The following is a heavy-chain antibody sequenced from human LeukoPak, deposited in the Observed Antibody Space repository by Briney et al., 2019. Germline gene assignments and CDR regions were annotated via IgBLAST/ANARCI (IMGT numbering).Heavy chain of an antibody. V-gene: IGHV1-2*02. Sequence: ASVKVSCKASGYTFTGYYMHWVRQAPGQGLEWMGWINPNSGGTNYAQKFQGRATMTRDTSISTAYMELSRLRSDDTAVYYCARDLSSSWFEWFDPWGQGTLVTVSS. CDR3: ARDLSSSWFEWFDP. CDR1: GYTFTGYY. CDR2: INPNSGGT. D-gene: IGHD3-10*01. J-gene: IGHJ5*02.